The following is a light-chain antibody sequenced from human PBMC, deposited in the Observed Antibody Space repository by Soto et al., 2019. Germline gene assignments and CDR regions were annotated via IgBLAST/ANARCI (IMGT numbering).Light chain of an antibody. CDR2: DAS. V-gene: IGKV1-13*02. Sequence: AIQLTQSPSSLSASVGDRVTITCRASQGISSALAWYQQKPGKTPKLLIYDASSLESGVPSRFSGSGSVTDFPLTISSLQPEDFATYYCQQFNSYPTFGGGTKVEIK. J-gene: IGKJ4*01. CDR1: QGISSA. CDR3: QQFNSYPT.